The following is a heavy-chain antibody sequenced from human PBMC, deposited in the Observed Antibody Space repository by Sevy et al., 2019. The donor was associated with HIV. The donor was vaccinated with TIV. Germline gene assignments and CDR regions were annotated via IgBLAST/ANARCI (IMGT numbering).Heavy chain of an antibody. D-gene: IGHD3-22*01. CDR1: GFTFSNAW. J-gene: IGHJ4*02. Sequence: GGSLRLSCAASGFTFSNAWLNWVRQAPGKGLEWVGRIKSKTDGGTTDYAAPVKGRLTISRDDSKNTLYLQMNSLKTEDTAVYYCTTDPYYDDSTGFQPYFDYWGQGTLVTVSS. CDR3: TTDPYYDDSTGFQPYFDY. V-gene: IGHV3-15*07. CDR2: IKSKTDGGTT.